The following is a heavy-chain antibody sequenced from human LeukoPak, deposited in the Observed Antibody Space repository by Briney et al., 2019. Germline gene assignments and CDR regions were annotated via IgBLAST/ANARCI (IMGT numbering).Heavy chain of an antibody. Sequence: ASVKVSCKAPGYTFTSYYMHWVRQAPGQGLEWMGIINPSGGSTSYAQKFQGRVTMTRDTSTSTVYMELSSLRSEDTAVYYCASGSGYDFGAFNFDYWGQGTLVTVSS. D-gene: IGHD5-12*01. CDR3: ASGSGYDFGAFNFDY. J-gene: IGHJ4*02. CDR2: INPSGGST. V-gene: IGHV1-46*01. CDR1: GYTFTSYY.